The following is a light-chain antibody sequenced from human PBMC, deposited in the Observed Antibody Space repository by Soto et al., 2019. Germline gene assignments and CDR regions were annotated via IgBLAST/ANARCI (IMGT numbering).Light chain of an antibody. CDR2: GAS. Sequence: EIVLTQSPGTLSLSPGARATLSCRASQSVSSNYLAWYQQTPGQAPRLLIYGASSRATGIPDRFSGSASGTAFTLTISSLAPEDFAVYYCQQYIRSPRTCGQGTKVEIK. CDR1: QSVSSNY. V-gene: IGKV3-20*01. CDR3: QQYIRSPRT. J-gene: IGKJ1*01.